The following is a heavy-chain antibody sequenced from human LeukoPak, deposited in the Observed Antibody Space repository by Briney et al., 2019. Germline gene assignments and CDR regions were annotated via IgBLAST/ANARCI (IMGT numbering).Heavy chain of an antibody. J-gene: IGHJ4*02. CDR1: GFTFSSYA. CDR2: ISGGGDST. CDR3: AIDPNWGTHS. V-gene: IGHV3-23*01. D-gene: IGHD7-27*01. Sequence: GGSLRLSCAASGFTFSSYAMSWVRRAPGKGLEWVSAISGGGDSTYYADSVKGRFTISRDNSKNTLYLQMNSLRVEDTAVYYCAIDPNWGTHSWGQGVLVTVSS.